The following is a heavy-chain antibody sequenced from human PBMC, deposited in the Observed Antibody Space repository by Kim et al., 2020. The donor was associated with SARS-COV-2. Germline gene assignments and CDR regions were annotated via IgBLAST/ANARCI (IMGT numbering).Heavy chain of an antibody. CDR1: GFTFSNAW. V-gene: IGHV3-15*01. CDR3: TTDMKWLLLPIDY. D-gene: IGHD3-22*01. CDR2: IKSKTDGGTT. J-gene: IGHJ4*02. Sequence: GGSLRLSCAASGFTFSNAWMSWVRQAPGKGLEWVGRIKSKTDGGTTDYAAPVKGRFTISRDDSKNTLYLQMNSLKTEDTAVYYCTTDMKWLLLPIDYWGQGTLVTVSS.